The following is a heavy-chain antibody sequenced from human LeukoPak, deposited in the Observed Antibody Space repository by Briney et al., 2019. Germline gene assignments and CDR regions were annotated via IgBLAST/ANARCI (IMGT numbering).Heavy chain of an antibody. V-gene: IGHV3-15*01. D-gene: IGHD3-22*01. J-gene: IGHJ4*02. Sequence: NPGGSLRLSCAASGFTFRNAWMSWVRQAPGKGLEWVGRIKSKADGGTTDYAAPVKGRFTISRDDSKNTLYLQMNSLKTEDTAVYYCTTAPYYYDSSGYLADYWGQGTLVTVSS. CDR2: IKSKADGGTT. CDR1: GFTFRNAW. CDR3: TTAPYYYDSSGYLADY.